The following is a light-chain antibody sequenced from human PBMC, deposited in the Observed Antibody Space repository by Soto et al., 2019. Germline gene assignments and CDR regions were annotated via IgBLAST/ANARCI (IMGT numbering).Light chain of an antibody. CDR3: QSYDSSLSAPYV. V-gene: IGLV1-40*01. J-gene: IGLJ1*01. CDR2: GNS. CDR1: SSNIGAGYD. Sequence: QSVLTQPPSVSGAPGQRVTISCTGSSSNIGAGYDVHWYQQLPGTAPKLLIYGNSNRPSGGPDRFSGSKSGTSASLAITGLQAEDEADYYCQSYDSSLSAPYVFGTGTK.